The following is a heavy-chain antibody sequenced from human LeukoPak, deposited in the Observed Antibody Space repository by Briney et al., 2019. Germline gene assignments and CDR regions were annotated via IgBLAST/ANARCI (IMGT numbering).Heavy chain of an antibody. CDR2: INHSGST. J-gene: IGHJ4*02. V-gene: IGHV4-34*01. Sequence: PSETLSLTCAVYGGSFSGYYWSWIRQPPGKGLEWIGEINHSGSTNHNPSLKSRVTISVDTSKNQFSLKLSSVTAADTAVYYCARGIVVVPAAIFRYFDYWGQGTLVTVSS. CDR1: GGSFSGYY. D-gene: IGHD2-2*02. CDR3: ARGIVVVPAAIFRYFDY.